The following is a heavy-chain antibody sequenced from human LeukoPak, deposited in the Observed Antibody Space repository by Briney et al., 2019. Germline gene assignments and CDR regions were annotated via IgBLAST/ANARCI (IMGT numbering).Heavy chain of an antibody. CDR1: GYIFTSYW. Sequence: GASLQISCKGSGYIFTSYWIGWVRQMPGKGLEWMGIIYPGDSDTRYSPSFQGQVTISADKSISTAYLQWSSLKASDTAMYYCARGYYDSSGYSILDYWGQGTLVTVSS. D-gene: IGHD3-22*01. V-gene: IGHV5-51*01. J-gene: IGHJ4*02. CDR3: ARGYYDSSGYSILDY. CDR2: IYPGDSDT.